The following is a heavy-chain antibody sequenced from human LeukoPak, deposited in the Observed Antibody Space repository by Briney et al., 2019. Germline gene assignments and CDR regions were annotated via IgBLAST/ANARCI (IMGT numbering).Heavy chain of an antibody. D-gene: IGHD3-10*01. CDR1: GFTLSSYD. J-gene: IGHJ3*01. CDR2: LSARGET. V-gene: IGHV3-13*01. CDR3: AREMTPGDTFDV. Sequence: GGSLRLSRAASGFTLSSYDMHWVRQAPGKGLEWVSGLSARGETFYQGSVKGRFTISRENARNSLYLQMNSLRAGDTAVYYCAREMTPGDTFDVWGQGTMVAVYS.